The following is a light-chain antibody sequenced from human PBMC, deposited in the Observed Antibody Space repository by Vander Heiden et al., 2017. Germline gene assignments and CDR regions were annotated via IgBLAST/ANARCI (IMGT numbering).Light chain of an antibody. CDR2: SVS. J-gene: IGLJ2*01. V-gene: IGLV2-18*02. CDR1: GRSAGNYDH. CDR3: ASYATPKSLV. Sequence: LTQPASLSGSPPQSVTIPCVGRGRSAGNYDHGPWYQQLPGPAPNLIMPSVSSQHSGASPRFSASTSGNTAPLTISGLKDEDAADYFGASYATPKSLVFGGGTKLTVL.